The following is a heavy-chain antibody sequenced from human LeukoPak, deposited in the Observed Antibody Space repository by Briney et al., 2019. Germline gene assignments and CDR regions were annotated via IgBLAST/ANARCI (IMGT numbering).Heavy chain of an antibody. CDR2: IYYGGST. Sequence: PSETLSLTCTVSGGTISSYYWSWLRQPPGKGLEWIGNIYYGGSTNYNPSLKSRVTISVDTSKNHFSLKLSSVTAADTAVYYCAGLYSGYDYVDYWGQGTLVTVSS. J-gene: IGHJ4*02. D-gene: IGHD5-12*01. CDR1: GGTISSYY. V-gene: IGHV4-59*01. CDR3: AGLYSGYDYVDY.